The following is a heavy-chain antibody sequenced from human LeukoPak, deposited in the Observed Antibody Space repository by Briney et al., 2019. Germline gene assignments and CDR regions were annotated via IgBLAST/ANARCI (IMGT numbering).Heavy chain of an antibody. V-gene: IGHV3-30-3*01. Sequence: GGSLRLSCAASGLIFGNFARHWVRQAPGKGLEWLSMISFDGTKEYYADSVKGRFTISRDNSKNTLYLQVNSLRAEDTAVYYCSRAASGPVTYCGRGTLVTVSS. CDR3: SRAASGPVTY. D-gene: IGHD6-13*01. CDR1: GLIFGNFA. CDR2: ISFDGTKE. J-gene: IGHJ4*02.